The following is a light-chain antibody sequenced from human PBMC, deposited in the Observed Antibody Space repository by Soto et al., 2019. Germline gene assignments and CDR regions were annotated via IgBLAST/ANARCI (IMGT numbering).Light chain of an antibody. V-gene: IGLV2-14*01. J-gene: IGLJ1*01. Sequence: QSVLTQPASVSGSPGQSITISCTGTSSDVGGYNYVSWYQQHPGKAPKLMIYDVSNRPSGVSNRFSGSKSGNTASLTISGLQAEDEADYYCSSYTSSCTLSYVFGTGTKVTVL. CDR1: SSDVGGYNY. CDR3: SSYTSSCTLSYV. CDR2: DVS.